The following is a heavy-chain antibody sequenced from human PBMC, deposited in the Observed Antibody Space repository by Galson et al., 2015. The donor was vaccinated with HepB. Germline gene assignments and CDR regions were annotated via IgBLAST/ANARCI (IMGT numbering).Heavy chain of an antibody. Sequence: SLRLSCAASGFTFSAYALHWVRQAPGRGLEWVAGISNDGSSKYYADSVKARFTISRANSRNTIYLHMNSLRVEDTAIYYCAREEYGSGWYGSVMGNWFDPWGQGTLVTVSS. CDR3: AREEYGSGWYGSVMGNWFDP. CDR2: ISNDGSSK. J-gene: IGHJ5*02. V-gene: IGHV3-30*04. CDR1: GFTFSAYA. D-gene: IGHD6-19*01.